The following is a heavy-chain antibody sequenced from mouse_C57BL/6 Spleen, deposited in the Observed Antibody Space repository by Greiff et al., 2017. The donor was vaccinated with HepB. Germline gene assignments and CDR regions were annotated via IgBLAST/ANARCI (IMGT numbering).Heavy chain of an antibody. Sequence: EVQLQQSGPELVKPGASVKISCKASGYTFTDYYMNWVKQSHGKSLEWIGDINPNNGGTSYNQKFKGKATLTVDKSSSTAYMELRSLTSEDSAVYYCARVTTVPYFDYWGQGTTLTVSS. CDR2: INPNNGGT. J-gene: IGHJ2*01. V-gene: IGHV1-26*01. CDR1: GYTFTDYY. CDR3: ARVTTVPYFDY. D-gene: IGHD1-1*01.